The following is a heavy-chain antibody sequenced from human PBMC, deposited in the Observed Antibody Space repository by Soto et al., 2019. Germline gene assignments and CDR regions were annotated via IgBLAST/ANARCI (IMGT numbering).Heavy chain of an antibody. CDR1: GFTFSSYA. CDR3: AKDRDRYCSGGSCYWLDY. CDR2: ISYDGSNE. V-gene: IGHV3-30*18. Sequence: QVQLVESGGGVVQPGRSPRLSCAASGFTFSSYAMHWVRQAPGKGLEWVIVISYDGSNEYHADSVKGRFTISRDNSKNTVYLQMNSLRAEDTAVYYCAKDRDRYCSGGSCYWLDYWGQGTLVTVSS. D-gene: IGHD2-15*01. J-gene: IGHJ4*02.